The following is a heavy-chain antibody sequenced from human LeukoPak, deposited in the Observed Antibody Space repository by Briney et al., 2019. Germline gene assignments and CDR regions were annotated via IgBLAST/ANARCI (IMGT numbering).Heavy chain of an antibody. J-gene: IGHJ4*02. CDR3: ARTPINRPGTLDY. V-gene: IGHV3-48*03. Sequence: PGGSLRLSSAASGFTFSSYEMNWVRQAPGKGLEWVSYISSSGSTIYYADSVKGRFTISRDNAKNSLYLQMNSLRAEDTAVYYCARTPINRPGTLDYWGPGTPVTVSS. CDR2: ISSSGSTI. CDR1: GFTFSSYE. D-gene: IGHD6-6*01.